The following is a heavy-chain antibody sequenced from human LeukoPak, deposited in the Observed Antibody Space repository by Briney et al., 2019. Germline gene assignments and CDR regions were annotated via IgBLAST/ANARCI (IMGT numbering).Heavy chain of an antibody. J-gene: IGHJ4*02. CDR3: VRVKGGWLGEKTYDY. V-gene: IGHV3-48*04. CDR2: ISTSASSI. D-gene: IGHD5-24*01. CDR1: GFTFSSYA. Sequence: GGSLRLSCAGSGFTFSSYAMTWVRQTPGKGLEWLAYISTSASSIDYADSVKGRFTVSRDNGKNSLFLQMNSLRAEDTAIYYCVRVKGGWLGEKTYDYLGQGTLVTVSP.